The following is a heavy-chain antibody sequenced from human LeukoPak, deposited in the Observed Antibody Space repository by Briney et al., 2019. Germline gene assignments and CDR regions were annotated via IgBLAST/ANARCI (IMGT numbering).Heavy chain of an antibody. CDR1: GFTFSTYG. D-gene: IGHD3-22*01. V-gene: IGHV3-30*02. Sequence: GGSLRLSCAASGFTFSTYGVHWVRQAPGKGLEWVAFIRYDGSNKYYADSVKGRFTISRDNSKNTLYLQMNSLRAEDTAVYYCAPTYYYDSSGYSFVYWGQGTLVTVSS. CDR2: IRYDGSNK. CDR3: APTYYYDSSGYSFVY. J-gene: IGHJ4*02.